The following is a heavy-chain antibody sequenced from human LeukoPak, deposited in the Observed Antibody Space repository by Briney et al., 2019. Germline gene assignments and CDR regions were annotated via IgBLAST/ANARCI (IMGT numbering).Heavy chain of an antibody. D-gene: IGHD5-24*01. CDR2: IDWDDDK. CDR1: GFSLSTRGMC. J-gene: IGHJ4*02. Sequence: SGPTLVNPTQTLTLTCTFSGFSLSTRGMCVSWIRQPPGKALEWLARIDWDDDKFYSTSLKTRLTISRDTSKNQVVLTMTNMDPVDTATYYCARHNDYNYYFDYWGQGTLVTVSS. CDR3: ARHNDYNYYFDY. V-gene: IGHV2-70*17.